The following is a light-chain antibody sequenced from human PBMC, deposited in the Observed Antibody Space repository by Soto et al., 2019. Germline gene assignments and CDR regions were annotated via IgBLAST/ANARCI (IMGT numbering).Light chain of an antibody. V-gene: IGKV1-39*01. CDR2: AAS. CDR3: QQSYSTLIT. CDR1: QSICMY. J-gene: IGKJ5*01. Sequence: VQMTQSHSTLSASVGDRVGITCRASQSICMYLNWYQQKPGKAPKLLIYAASSLQSGVPSRFSGSGSGTDFILSISSLQPEDFATYYCQQSYSTLITFAQGTRLEIK.